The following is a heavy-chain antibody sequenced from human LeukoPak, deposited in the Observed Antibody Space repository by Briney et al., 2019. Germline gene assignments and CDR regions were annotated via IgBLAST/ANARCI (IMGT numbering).Heavy chain of an antibody. V-gene: IGHV4-30-4*01. Sequence: PSETLSLTCTVSGGSISSGDYYWSWIRQPPGKGLEWIGYIYYSGSTYYNPSLKSRVTISVDTSKNQFSLKLSSVTAADTAVYYCARAGMVRELDVWGQGTTVIVSS. J-gene: IGHJ6*02. CDR3: ARAGMVRELDV. CDR2: IYYSGST. CDR1: GGSISSGDYY. D-gene: IGHD3-10*01.